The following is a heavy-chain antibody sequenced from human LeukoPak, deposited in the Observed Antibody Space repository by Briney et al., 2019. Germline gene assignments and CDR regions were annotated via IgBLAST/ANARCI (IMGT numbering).Heavy chain of an antibody. CDR1: GFTFSNYS. CDR3: ASRRKGLTFDI. CDR2: INLDGNGR. J-gene: IGHJ3*02. V-gene: IGHV3-7*03. D-gene: IGHD6-19*01. Sequence: GGSLRLSCAASGFTFSNYSMNWVRQAQGKGLEWVANINLDGNGRFYVDSVKGRFTISRDNNKKSVYLQMNSLRAEDTAVYYCASRRKGLTFDIWGQGTMVTVSS.